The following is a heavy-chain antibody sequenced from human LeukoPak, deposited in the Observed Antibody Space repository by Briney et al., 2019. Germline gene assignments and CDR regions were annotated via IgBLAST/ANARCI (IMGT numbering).Heavy chain of an antibody. Sequence: GGSLRLSCAASGFTFSAYWMSWVRQAPGKGLEWLANIKQDGSDKQYVDSVKGRFAISRDNAKTSVYLQMNSLRAEDTAVYYCVTTTRSSPFDNWGQGTLVTVSS. CDR3: VTTTRSSPFDN. CDR2: IKQDGSDK. D-gene: IGHD1-1*01. CDR1: GFTFSAYW. J-gene: IGHJ4*02. V-gene: IGHV3-7*01.